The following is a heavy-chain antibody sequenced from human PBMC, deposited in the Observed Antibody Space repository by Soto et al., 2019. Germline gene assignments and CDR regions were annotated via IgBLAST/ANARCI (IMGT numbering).Heavy chain of an antibody. J-gene: IGHJ5*02. V-gene: IGHV3-48*03. CDR2: ISSSGGSI. D-gene: IGHD2-2*02. CDR3: AISWGLYCSSSRCYSPWFDP. Sequence: PGGSLRLSCAGSGFTFNSHEMTWVRQAPGKGLGWISSISSSGGSIYYADSVKGRFTVSRDNAKNPLYLQMNSLGAEDTAVYYRAISWGLYCSSSRCYSPWFDPWGRGTLVTVSS. CDR1: GFTFNSHE.